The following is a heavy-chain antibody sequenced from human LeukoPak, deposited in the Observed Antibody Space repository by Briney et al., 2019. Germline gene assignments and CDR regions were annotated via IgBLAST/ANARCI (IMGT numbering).Heavy chain of an antibody. V-gene: IGHV4-59*01. CDR3: ANLVIHTSSGWHLDS. CDR2: VYYSGTT. CDR1: RGSITSYY. D-gene: IGHD6-19*01. Sequence: SETLSLTCTVSRGSITSYYWSWIRQPPGKGLEWLGYVYYSGTTDYNPSLKSRTSMSVDTSRNQFSLNLNSVTAADTAFYYCANLVIHTSSGWHLDSWGQGTLVTVSS. J-gene: IGHJ4*02.